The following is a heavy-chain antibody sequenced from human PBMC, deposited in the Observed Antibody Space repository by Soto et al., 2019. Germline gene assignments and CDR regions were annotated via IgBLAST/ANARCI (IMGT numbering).Heavy chain of an antibody. J-gene: IGHJ4*02. CDR1: GGSISSSSYY. V-gene: IGHV4-39*07. D-gene: IGHD6-13*01. CDR2: IYSDGST. Sequence: PSETLSLTCTVSGGSISSSSYYWGWIRQPPGKGLEWIGSIYSDGSTNYNPSLKSRVTMSVDTSKNQFSLKLTSMTAADTAMYYCARMRAAGTFDYWGQGTLVTVSS. CDR3: ARMRAAGTFDY.